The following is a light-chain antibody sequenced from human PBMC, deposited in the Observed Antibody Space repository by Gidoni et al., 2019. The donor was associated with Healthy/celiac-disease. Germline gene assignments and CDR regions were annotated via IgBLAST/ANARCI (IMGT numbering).Light chain of an antibody. CDR1: QSVSSSY. CDR3: QQYGSSPLT. CDR2: GAS. Sequence: EIALTQSPGTLSLSPGERATLSCSASQSVSSSYLAWYQQKPGQAPRLLIYGASSRATGIPDRFSGSGSGTDFTLTISRLEPEDFAVYYCQQYGSSPLTFXGXTKVEIK. V-gene: IGKV3-20*01. J-gene: IGKJ4*01.